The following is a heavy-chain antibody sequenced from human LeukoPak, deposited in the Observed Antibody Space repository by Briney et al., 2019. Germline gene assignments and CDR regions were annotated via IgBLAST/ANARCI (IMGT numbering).Heavy chain of an antibody. J-gene: IGHJ5*02. CDR1: GYTFTGYY. CDR2: INPNSGGI. Sequence: GASVKVSCKASGYTFTGYYMHWVRQAPGQGLEWMGWINPNSGGINYAQKFQGRVTMTRDTSISTAYMELSRLRSDDTAVYYCARSRMVRGVMSWFDPWGQGTLVTVSS. D-gene: IGHD3-10*01. V-gene: IGHV1-2*02. CDR3: ARSRMVRGVMSWFDP.